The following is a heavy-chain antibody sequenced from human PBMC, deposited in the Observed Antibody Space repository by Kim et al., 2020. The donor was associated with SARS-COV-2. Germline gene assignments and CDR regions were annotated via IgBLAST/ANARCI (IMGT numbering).Heavy chain of an antibody. CDR1: GFTFSSHW. CDR2: INSDGTTT. V-gene: IGHV3-74*01. D-gene: IGHD6-19*01. J-gene: IGHJ4*02. CDR3: ARRQFTSGWYYCDY. Sequence: GGSLRLSCAASGFTFSSHWMHWVRQAPGKGLVWVSRINSDGTTTSYGDSVKGRFTISRDNAKNTRYLQMNSLTAEDTAVYYCARRQFTSGWYYCDYWGQGTRVTISS.